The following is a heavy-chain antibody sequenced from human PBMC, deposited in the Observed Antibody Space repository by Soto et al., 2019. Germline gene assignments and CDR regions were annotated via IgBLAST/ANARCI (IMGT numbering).Heavy chain of an antibody. CDR3: ARDGITMVRGVRNYCYGRAV. CDR2: IYYSGST. J-gene: IGHJ6*02. Sequence: GPGTPSETLSLTCTVSGGSISSGDYYWSWIRQPPGKGLEWIGYIYYSGSTYYNPSLKSRVTISVDTSKLQFSLKLSSVTAADTAVYYCARDGITMVRGVRNYCYGRAVWGRESTDTAAS. D-gene: IGHD3-10*01. V-gene: IGHV4-30-4*01. CDR1: GGSISSGDYY.